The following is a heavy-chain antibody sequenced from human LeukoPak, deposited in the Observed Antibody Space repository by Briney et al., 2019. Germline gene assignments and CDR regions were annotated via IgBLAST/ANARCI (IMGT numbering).Heavy chain of an antibody. D-gene: IGHD4-17*01. V-gene: IGHV1-69*05. CDR1: GGTFNNSA. Sequence: GASVKVSCKTSGGTFNNSAISWVRQAPGQGLEWLGGIMPLFGTAGYAQNFQGRVTITKDESTRTVYLELTSLTSDDTAVYYCARDVHGDYGSGWFDPWGQGTLVSVSS. CDR3: ARDVHGDYGSGWFDP. CDR2: IMPLFGTA. J-gene: IGHJ5*02.